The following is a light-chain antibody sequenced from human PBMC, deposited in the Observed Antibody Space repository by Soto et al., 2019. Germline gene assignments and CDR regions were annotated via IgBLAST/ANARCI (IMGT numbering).Light chain of an antibody. CDR1: QSVSSK. CDR3: QQYGSSPIT. J-gene: IGKJ5*01. Sequence: EIVMTQSPATLSVSPGERATLSCRASQSVSSKLAWYQHEPGQAPRLLIYDTSTRAAGIPARFTGSGSGTDFTLTISRLEPEDFAVYYCQQYGSSPITFGQGTRLEIK. V-gene: IGKV3-15*01. CDR2: DTS.